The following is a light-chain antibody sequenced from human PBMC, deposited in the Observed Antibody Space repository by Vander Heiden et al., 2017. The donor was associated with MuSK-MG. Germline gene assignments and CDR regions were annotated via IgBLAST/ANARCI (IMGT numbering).Light chain of an antibody. CDR2: DAS. CDR3: QQRSNWLT. J-gene: IGKJ4*01. V-gene: IGKV3-11*01. Sequence: IVLTQSPATLSLSPGERATLSCRASQSVSSYLAWYQQKPGQAPRLLIYDASNRATGIPGRFSGSGSGTDFTLTSSSREPEDFAVYYWQQRSNWLTFGGGTKVEIK. CDR1: QSVSSY.